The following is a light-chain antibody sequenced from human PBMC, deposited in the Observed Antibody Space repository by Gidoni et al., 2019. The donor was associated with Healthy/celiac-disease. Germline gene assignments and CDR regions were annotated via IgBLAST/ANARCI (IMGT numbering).Light chain of an antibody. CDR1: QSISIY. J-gene: IGKJ4*01. V-gene: IGKV1-39*01. CDR2: AAS. Sequence: DIQMTQSPSYLSASVGDRVTITCRASQSISIYLNWYQQKPGKAPKLLIYAASSLQSGVPSRFSGSGSGTDFTLTISSLQPEDFATYYCQQSYSTPLTFGGGTKVEIK. CDR3: QQSYSTPLT.